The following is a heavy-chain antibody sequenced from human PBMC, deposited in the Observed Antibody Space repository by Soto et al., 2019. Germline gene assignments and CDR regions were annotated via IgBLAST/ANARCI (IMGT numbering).Heavy chain of an antibody. J-gene: IGHJ5*01. Sequence: SETLSLTCAVYGGSFNPYHWSFIRQPPGKRLEWIGGIDHTGRTNYNPSVKGRVTMSVDTSKNQFSLNLRSVTAADTAVYFCARSMNDHNHHHWGFDSWGQGTLVTVS. V-gene: IGHV4-34*01. CDR3: ARSMNDHNHHHWGFDS. D-gene: IGHD7-27*01. CDR2: IDHTGRT. CDR1: GGSFNPYH.